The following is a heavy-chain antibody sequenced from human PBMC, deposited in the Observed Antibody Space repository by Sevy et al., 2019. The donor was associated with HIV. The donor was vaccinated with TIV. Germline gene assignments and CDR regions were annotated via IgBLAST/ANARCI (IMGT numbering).Heavy chain of an antibody. CDR1: GFTFSTCW. CDR3: VKDADYGGNAHFDY. V-gene: IGHV3-7*01. J-gene: IGHJ4*02. CDR2: IKQDGSEK. Sequence: GGSLRLSCAASGFTFSTCWMSWVRQAPGKGLEWMANIKQDGSEKNYVDSVKGRFTISRDNAKHSLYLQMNSLRAEDTAVYYCVKDADYGGNAHFDYWGQGSLVTVSS. D-gene: IGHD4-17*01.